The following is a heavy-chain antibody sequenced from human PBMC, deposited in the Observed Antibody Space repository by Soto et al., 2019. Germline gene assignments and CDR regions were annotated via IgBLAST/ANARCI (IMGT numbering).Heavy chain of an antibody. V-gene: IGHV3-74*01. CDR3: AKDPNGDYVGAFDS. D-gene: IGHD4-17*01. CDR1: GLTFSSYW. CDR2: ISTDGSVT. J-gene: IGHJ4*02. Sequence: GGSLRLSCAASGLTFSSYWMHWVRQAPGKGLVWVSRISTDGSVTTYADSVKGRFTISRDNSGNTLFLHMNSLRADDTAVYYCAKDPNGDYVGAFDSWGQGTLVTVSS.